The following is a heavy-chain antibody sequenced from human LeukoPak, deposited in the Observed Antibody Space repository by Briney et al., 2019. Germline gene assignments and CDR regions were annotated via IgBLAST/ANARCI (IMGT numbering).Heavy chain of an antibody. J-gene: IGHJ6*03. CDR3: ARDTARITIFGVAKYMDV. D-gene: IGHD3-3*01. CDR2: INPNSGGT. V-gene: IGHV1-2*02. Sequence: GASVKVSCKASGYTFTGYYMHWVRPAPGQGLDWMGWINPNSGGTNYAQKFQGRVTMTRDTSISIAYMELSRLRSDDTAVYYCARDTARITIFGVAKYMDVWGKGTTVTVSS. CDR1: GYTFTGYY.